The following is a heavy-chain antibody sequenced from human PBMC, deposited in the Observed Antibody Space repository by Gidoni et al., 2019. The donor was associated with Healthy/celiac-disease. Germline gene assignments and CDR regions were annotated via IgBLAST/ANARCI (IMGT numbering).Heavy chain of an antibody. V-gene: IGHV3-30*18. CDR1: GFTFSSYG. CDR3: AKGGRTSIDY. CDR2: ISYDGSNK. J-gene: IGHJ4*02. Sequence: QVKLVESGGGVVRLGSSLRLSCPASGFTFSSYGMHWFRQAPGKGLEWVAVISYDGSNKYYADSVKGRFTISRDNSKTTLYLQMNSLRAEDTAVYYCAKGGRTSIDYWGQGTLVTVSS.